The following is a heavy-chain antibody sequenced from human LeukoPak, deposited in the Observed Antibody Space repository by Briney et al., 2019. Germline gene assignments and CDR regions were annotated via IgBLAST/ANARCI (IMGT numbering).Heavy chain of an antibody. CDR3: ARDSGWFGELYHDY. CDR2: ISSSSSYI. J-gene: IGHJ4*02. Sequence: GGSLRLSCAASGFTFSSYWMNWARQAPGKGLEWVSSISSSSSYIYYADSVKGRFTISRDNAKNSLYLQMNSLRAEDTAVYYCARDSGWFGELYHDYWGQGTLVTVSS. D-gene: IGHD3-10*01. CDR1: GFTFSSYW. V-gene: IGHV3-21*01.